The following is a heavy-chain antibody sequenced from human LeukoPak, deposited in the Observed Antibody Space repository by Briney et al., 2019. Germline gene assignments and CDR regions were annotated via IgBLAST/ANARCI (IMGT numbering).Heavy chain of an antibody. CDR1: GGSISSSSYY. J-gene: IGHJ6*03. Sequence: SETLSLTCTVSGGSISSSSYYWGWIRQPPGKGLEWIGSIYYSGSTYYNPSLKSRVTISVDTSKNQFSLKLSSVTAADTAVYYCARVITIFGVVITVYYYYYMDVWGKGTTVSVSS. D-gene: IGHD3-3*01. V-gene: IGHV4-39*07. CDR2: IYYSGST. CDR3: ARVITIFGVVITVYYYYYMDV.